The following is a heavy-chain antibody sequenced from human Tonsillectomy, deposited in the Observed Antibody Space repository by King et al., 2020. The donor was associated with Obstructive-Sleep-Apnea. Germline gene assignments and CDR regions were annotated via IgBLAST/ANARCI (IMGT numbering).Heavy chain of an antibody. CDR3: ASGYYYGSGSAHFDL. D-gene: IGHD3-10*01. CDR2: ITHSGST. J-gene: IGHJ2*01. V-gene: IGHV4-34*01. Sequence: VQLQQWGAGLLKPSETLSLTCAVYGGSFSGYYWSWIRQPPGKGLEWIGEITHSGSTNSNPSLKSRVTILVDTSQNQFSLKLSSVTAADTAVYYCASGYYYGSGSAHFDLWGRGTLVTVSS. CDR1: GGSFSGYY.